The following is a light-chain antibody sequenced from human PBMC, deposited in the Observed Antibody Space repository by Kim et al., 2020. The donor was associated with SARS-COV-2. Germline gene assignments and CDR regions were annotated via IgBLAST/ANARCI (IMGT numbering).Light chain of an antibody. Sequence: GGTVTLTCASSTGAVTSGYYPNWFQQKPGQAPRALIYSTSNNHSWTPARFSGSLLGGKAALTLSGVQPEDEAEYYCLLYYGGAQLVFGGGTQLTVL. J-gene: IGLJ3*02. V-gene: IGLV7-43*01. CDR1: TGAVTSGYY. CDR2: STS. CDR3: LLYYGGAQLV.